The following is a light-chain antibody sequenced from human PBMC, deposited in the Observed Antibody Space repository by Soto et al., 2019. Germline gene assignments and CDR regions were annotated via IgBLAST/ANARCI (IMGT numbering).Light chain of an antibody. V-gene: IGKV1-5*01. CDR3: QQYYDYST. Sequence: DIQMTQSPSPRYASVGDRVTITCRASQTISSWLAWYRQKPGKAPDLLIYDASKWQSGVSASFSGSESGTEFTLTIASLRPDDFATYYCQQYYDYSTFGQGNKVEVK. CDR2: DAS. J-gene: IGKJ1*01. CDR1: QTISSW.